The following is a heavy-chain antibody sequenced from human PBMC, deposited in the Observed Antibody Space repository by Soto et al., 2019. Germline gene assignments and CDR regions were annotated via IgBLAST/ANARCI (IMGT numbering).Heavy chain of an antibody. J-gene: IGHJ4*02. CDR1: GFTFSSYG. Sequence: SLRLSCAASGFTFSSYGMHWVRQAPGKGLEWVAVISYDGSKKYYADSVKGRFTISRDNSKNTLYLQMNSLRAEDTAVYYCAKDFAYNWNYVAIDNWGQGTLVTVSS. CDR3: AKDFAYNWNYVAIDN. CDR2: ISYDGSKK. D-gene: IGHD1-7*01. V-gene: IGHV3-30*18.